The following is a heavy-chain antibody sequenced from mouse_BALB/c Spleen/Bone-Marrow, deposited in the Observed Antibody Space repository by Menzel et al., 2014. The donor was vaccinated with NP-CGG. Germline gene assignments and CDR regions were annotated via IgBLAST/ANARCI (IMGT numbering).Heavy chain of an antibody. J-gene: IGHJ2*01. V-gene: IGHV14-3*02. CDR3: ASYVYGYYFDY. CDR2: IDPANVNT. Sequence: EMQLQQSGAELVKPGASVKLSCTASGFNIKDTYMHWVKQRPEQGLEWIGRIDPANVNTKYDPKFQGKATITADTSSNTAYLQLSSLTSEDTAVYYCASYVYGYYFDYWGQGTTLTVSS. D-gene: IGHD1-1*01. CDR1: GFNIKDTY.